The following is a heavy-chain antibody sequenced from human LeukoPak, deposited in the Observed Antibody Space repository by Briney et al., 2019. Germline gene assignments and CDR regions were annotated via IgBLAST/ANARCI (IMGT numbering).Heavy chain of an antibody. D-gene: IGHD6-19*01. CDR2: IWYDGSNK. CDR1: GFTFSSYG. Sequence: PGRSLRLSCAASGFTFSSYGMHWVRQAPGKGLEWVAVIWYDGSNKYYADSVKGRFTISRDNSKNTLYLQMNSLRAEDTAVYYCARPGYRAGWLRGWFDPWGQGTLVTVSS. CDR3: ARPGYRAGWLRGWFDP. V-gene: IGHV3-33*01. J-gene: IGHJ5*02.